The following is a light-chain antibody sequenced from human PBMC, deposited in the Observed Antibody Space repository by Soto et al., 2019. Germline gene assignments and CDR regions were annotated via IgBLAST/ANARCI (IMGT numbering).Light chain of an antibody. V-gene: IGKV3-20*01. CDR3: QQYGTSPFT. J-gene: IGKJ3*01. Sequence: VLTQSPDTLSLSPGERATLSCRASERISSNFLAWYQQRPGQAPRLLIYGASTRASGIPDRFSGSGSGTDFALTISRLEPEDFAVFYSQQYGTSPFTFCPGTTVEIK. CDR1: ERISSNF. CDR2: GAS.